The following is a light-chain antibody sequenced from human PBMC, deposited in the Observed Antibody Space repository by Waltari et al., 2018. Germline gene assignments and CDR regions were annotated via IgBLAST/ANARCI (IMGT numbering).Light chain of an antibody. J-gene: IGKJ1*01. Sequence: DSRLTQSPSTLSASVGDRVTITCRASQSLDTWLAWYQQKPGKAPNLLFYKASSLYTGVPSRFSGSGSGTEFTLTISSLQPDDVASYYCQQYNSYPWTFGQGTKVQI. CDR3: QQYNSYPWT. CDR2: KAS. V-gene: IGKV1-5*03. CDR1: QSLDTW.